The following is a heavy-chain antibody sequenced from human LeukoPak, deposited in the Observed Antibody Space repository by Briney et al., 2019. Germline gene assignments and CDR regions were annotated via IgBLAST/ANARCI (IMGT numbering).Heavy chain of an antibody. CDR1: GYTFTSYY. J-gene: IGHJ5*02. V-gene: IGHV1-46*01. CDR3: ARALSAAAGTSP. D-gene: IGHD6-13*01. Sequence: ASEKVSCKASGYTFTSYYMHWVRQAPGQGLEWMGIINPSGGSTSYAQKFQGRVTMTRDTSTSTVYMELSSLRSEDTAVYYCARALSAAAGTSPWGQGTLVTVSS. CDR2: INPSGGST.